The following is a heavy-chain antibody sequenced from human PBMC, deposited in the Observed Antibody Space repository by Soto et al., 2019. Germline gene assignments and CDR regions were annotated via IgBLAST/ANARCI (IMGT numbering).Heavy chain of an antibody. CDR3: ACSRRPARLGPKGAIDY. CDR2: IDTDGSTT. D-gene: IGHD2-15*01. V-gene: IGHV3-74*01. CDR1: GFTFSNYW. J-gene: IGHJ4*02. Sequence: QPGGSLRLSCATSGFTFSNYWMHWVRQVPGRGLVWVSRIDTDGSTTSYADFAKGRFTISRDNAKSTLSLQMNSLRAEDTAIYYCACSRRPARLGPKGAIDYWGQGTLVTV.